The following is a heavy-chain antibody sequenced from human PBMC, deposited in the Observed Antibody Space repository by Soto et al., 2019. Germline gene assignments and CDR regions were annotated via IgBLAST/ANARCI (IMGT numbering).Heavy chain of an antibody. Sequence: VKVSYTASTYTFTSSGGIWLRQAPGQGLEWMGWISAYNGNTNDAQKFQDRVTMTSDTSTSTVYMELSSLRSEDTAVYYCARGISTTRYYYYYGMDVWGQGTTGTVSS. CDR2: ISAYNGNT. CDR1: TYTFTSSG. D-gene: IGHD2-2*01. V-gene: IGHV1-18*01. J-gene: IGHJ6*02. CDR3: ARGISTTRYYYYYGMDV.